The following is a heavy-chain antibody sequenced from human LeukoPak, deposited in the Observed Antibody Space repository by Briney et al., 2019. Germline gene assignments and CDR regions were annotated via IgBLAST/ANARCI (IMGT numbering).Heavy chain of an antibody. CDR3: ATHPQSAGYHWFDP. Sequence: GGSLSLSCAASGFIFKTNWISWFRKPPGKGLGWGPNINPDASVTHYVDSVKGRFTISRDNGKNSVYLQMNSLRAEDSAVYFCATHPQSAGYHWFDPRGQGTLVTVAS. CDR2: INPDASVT. D-gene: IGHD6-13*01. J-gene: IGHJ5*02. CDR1: GFIFKTNW. V-gene: IGHV3-7*01.